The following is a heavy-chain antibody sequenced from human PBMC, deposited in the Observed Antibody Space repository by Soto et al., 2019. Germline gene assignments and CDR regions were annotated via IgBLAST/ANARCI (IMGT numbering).Heavy chain of an antibody. Sequence: EVQLVESGGGLVQPGRSLRLSCAASGFMFDNYAMHWVRQAPGKGLEWVSGISWNSGTIGYADSVKGRFTISRDNAKNSLYLQMKSLRAEDTALYYCAKSTGGTANGMDVWGQGTTVTVSS. V-gene: IGHV3-9*01. CDR3: AKSTGGTANGMDV. D-gene: IGHD2-8*02. CDR1: GFMFDNYA. CDR2: ISWNSGTI. J-gene: IGHJ6*02.